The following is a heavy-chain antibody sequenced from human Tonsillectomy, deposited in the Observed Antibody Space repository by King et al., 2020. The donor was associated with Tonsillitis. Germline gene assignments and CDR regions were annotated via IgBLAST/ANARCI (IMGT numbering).Heavy chain of an antibody. D-gene: IGHD1-26*01. V-gene: IGHV3-23*04. CDR1: GFTFSSND. Sequence: VQLVESGGGLVQPGGSLRLSCEASGFTFSSNDMTWVRQAPGKGLEWVSGISGTGPAIYYADSVKGRFTISRDNSKNTMYLQMNSLRVEDTAVYYCVKNRGIFDYWGQGTLVTVSS. CDR2: ISGTGPAI. CDR3: VKNRGIFDY. J-gene: IGHJ4*02.